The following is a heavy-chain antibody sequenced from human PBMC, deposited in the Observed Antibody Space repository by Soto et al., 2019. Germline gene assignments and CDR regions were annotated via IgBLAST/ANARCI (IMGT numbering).Heavy chain of an antibody. CDR1: GGSISSYF. CDR2: IHYSGTT. V-gene: IGHV4-59*01. J-gene: IGHJ5*01. Sequence: PSETLSLTCSIYGGSISSYFWSWIRQPPGKGLEWIGYIHYSGTTVYSPSLKSRVTMSIDTSENQFTLKLTSVTDADTAVYYCARDTGSYYSDSRGQGSLVTVSS. D-gene: IGHD1-26*01. CDR3: ARDTGSYYSDS.